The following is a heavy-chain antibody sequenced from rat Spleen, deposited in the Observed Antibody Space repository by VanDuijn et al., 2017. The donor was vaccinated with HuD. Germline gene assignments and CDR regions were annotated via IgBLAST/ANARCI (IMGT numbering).Heavy chain of an antibody. CDR3: ARGLVLT. CDR2: INSAGST. J-gene: IGHJ2*01. Sequence: EVQLQESGPGLVKPSQSLSLTCSVTGYSITSSHRWNWIRKFPGNKLEWMGYINSAGSTSYNPSLKSRISITRDTSKKQFFLQVNSVTTEDTATYYCARGLVLTWGQGVMVTVSS. V-gene: IGHV3-3*01. D-gene: IGHD2-5*01. CDR1: GYSITSSHR.